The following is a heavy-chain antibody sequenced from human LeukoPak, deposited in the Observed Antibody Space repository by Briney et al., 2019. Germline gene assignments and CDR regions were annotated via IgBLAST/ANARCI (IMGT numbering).Heavy chain of an antibody. D-gene: IGHD2/OR15-2a*01. CDR1: GFTLSSYA. J-gene: IGHJ4*02. Sequence: QAGGSLRLSCAASGFTLSSYAMHWVRQAPGKGLEWVAVISYDGSNKYYADSVKGRFTISRDNSKNTLYLQMNSLRAEDTAVYYCAREARTTLDYWGQGTLVTVSS. CDR3: AREARTTLDY. CDR2: ISYDGSNK. V-gene: IGHV3-30-3*01.